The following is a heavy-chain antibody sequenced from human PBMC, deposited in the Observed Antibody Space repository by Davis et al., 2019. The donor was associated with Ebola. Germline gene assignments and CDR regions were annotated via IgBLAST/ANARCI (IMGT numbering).Heavy chain of an antibody. D-gene: IGHD2-2*03. CDR2: ISGSGGST. CDR3: ARDNGYCSSTSCYSGWFDP. CDR1: GFTFSSYA. V-gene: IGHV3-23*01. J-gene: IGHJ5*02. Sequence: GESLKISCAASGFTFSSYAMSWVRQAPGKGLEWVSAISGSGGSTYYADSVKGRFTISRDNAKNSLYLQMNSLRAEDTAVYYCARDNGYCSSTSCYSGWFDPWGQGTLVTVSS.